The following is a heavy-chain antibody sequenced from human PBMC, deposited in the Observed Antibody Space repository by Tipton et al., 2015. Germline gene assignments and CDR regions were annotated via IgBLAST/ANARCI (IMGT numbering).Heavy chain of an antibody. D-gene: IGHD3-16*01. CDR1: GYSINNDYY. CDR2: ISHSGNT. Sequence: TLSLTCDVSGYSINNDYYWGWIRQPPGKGLEWIGSISHSGNTYYNPSLKSRVTMSRDTSKNQFSLTLKSVTAADTAVYYCARIRGRYVLDHWGQGTLVTVSS. CDR3: ARIRGRYVLDH. V-gene: IGHV4-38-2*01. J-gene: IGHJ4*02.